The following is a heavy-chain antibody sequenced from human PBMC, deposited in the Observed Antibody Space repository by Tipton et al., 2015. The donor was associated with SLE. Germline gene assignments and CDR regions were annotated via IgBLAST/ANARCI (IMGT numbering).Heavy chain of an antibody. CDR3: ARDPSYGVDY. V-gene: IGHV4-38-2*02. D-gene: IGHD4-17*01. J-gene: IGHJ4*02. Sequence: TLSLTCAVSGYSISSGYYWGWIRQPPGKGLEWIGSIYHSGSTYYNPSLKSRVTISVDTSKNQFSLKLSSVTAADTAVYYCARDPSYGVDYWGQGTLVTVSS. CDR2: IYHSGST. CDR1: GYSISSGYY.